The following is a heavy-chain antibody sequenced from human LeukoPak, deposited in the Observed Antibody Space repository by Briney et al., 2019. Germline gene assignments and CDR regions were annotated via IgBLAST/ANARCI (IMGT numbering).Heavy chain of an antibody. J-gene: IGHJ5*02. Sequence: GASVKVSCKASGYTFISYDINWVRQATGQGLEWMGWMNPNSGNTGYAQKFQGRVTITRNTSISTAYMELSSLRSEDTAVYYCARSGYCSGGSCYRFDPWGQGTLVTVSS. CDR3: ARSGYCSGGSCYRFDP. CDR2: MNPNSGNT. V-gene: IGHV1-8*03. CDR1: GYTFISYD. D-gene: IGHD2-15*01.